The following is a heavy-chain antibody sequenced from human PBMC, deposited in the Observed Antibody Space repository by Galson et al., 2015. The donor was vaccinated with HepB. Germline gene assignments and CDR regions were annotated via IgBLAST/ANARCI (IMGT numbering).Heavy chain of an antibody. J-gene: IGHJ4*02. CDR3: ARDPAEGVVVTATFDY. CDR2: ISYDGSNK. Sequence: LRLSCAASGFTFSSYTMHWVRQAPGKGLEWVAVISYDGSNKYYADSVKGRFTISRDNSKNTLYLQMNSLRAEDTAVYYCARDPAEGVVVTATFDYWGQGTLVTVSS. D-gene: IGHD2-21*02. CDR1: GFTFSSYT. V-gene: IGHV3-30*04.